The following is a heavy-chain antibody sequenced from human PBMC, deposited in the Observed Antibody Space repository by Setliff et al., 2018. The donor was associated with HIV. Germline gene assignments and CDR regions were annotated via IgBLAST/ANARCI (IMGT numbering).Heavy chain of an antibody. J-gene: IGHJ5*02. CDR3: ARVSSGWSWFDP. V-gene: IGHV3-21*01. CDR2: VSSSGSYI. D-gene: IGHD6-19*01. Sequence: GGSLRLSCAASGFTFSSYSMNWVRQAPGKGLEWVSSVSSSGSYIYYADSVKGRFTISRDNAKNSLYLQMNSLRAEDTAVYYCARVSSGWSWFDPWGQGTLVTVSS. CDR1: GFTFSSYS.